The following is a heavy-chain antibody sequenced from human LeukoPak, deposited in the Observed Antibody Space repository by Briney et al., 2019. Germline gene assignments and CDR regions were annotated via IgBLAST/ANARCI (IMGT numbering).Heavy chain of an antibody. CDR1: GFTFSSYA. Sequence: GGSLRLSCAPSGFTFSSYAMSWVRQAPGKGLEWVSAISGSGGSTYYADSVKGRFTISRDNSKNTLYMQMNSLRAEDTAVYYCAKDSIFGVVITEYFDYWSQGTLVTVSS. D-gene: IGHD3-3*01. J-gene: IGHJ4*02. CDR3: AKDSIFGVVITEYFDY. V-gene: IGHV3-23*01. CDR2: ISGSGGST.